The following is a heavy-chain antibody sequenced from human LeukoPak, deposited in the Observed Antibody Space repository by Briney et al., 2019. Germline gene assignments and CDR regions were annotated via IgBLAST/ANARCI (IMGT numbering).Heavy chain of an antibody. D-gene: IGHD3-9*01. Sequence: GGSLRLSCAASGFTFSNAWMSWVRQAPGKGLEWVGRIKSKTDGGTTDYAAPVKGRFTISRDDSKNTLYLQMNSLKTEDTAVYYCTTSLRYFDWLQLTNYWGQGTLSPSPQ. J-gene: IGHJ4*02. CDR3: TTSLRYFDWLQLTNY. CDR2: IKSKTDGGTT. V-gene: IGHV3-15*01. CDR1: GFTFSNAW.